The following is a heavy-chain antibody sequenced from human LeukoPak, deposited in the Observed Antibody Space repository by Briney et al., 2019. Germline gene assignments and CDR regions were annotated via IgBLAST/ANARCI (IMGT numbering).Heavy chain of an antibody. Sequence: SETLSLTCAVYGGSFSGYYWSWIRQPPGKGLEWIGEINHSGSTNYNPSLKSRVTISVDTSKNQFSLKLSSVTAADTAVYYCARTPIVVVTDYWYFDLWGRGTLVTVSS. J-gene: IGHJ2*01. CDR2: INHSGST. V-gene: IGHV4-34*01. D-gene: IGHD2-21*02. CDR1: GGSFSGYY. CDR3: ARTPIVVVTDYWYFDL.